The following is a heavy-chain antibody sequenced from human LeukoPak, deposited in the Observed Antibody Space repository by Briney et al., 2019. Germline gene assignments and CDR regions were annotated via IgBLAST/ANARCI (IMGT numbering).Heavy chain of an antibody. V-gene: IGHV4-59*08. CDR3: ASSAGAVDY. Sequence: SETLSLTCSVSGGSINNYYWSWIRQPPGKGLESIGYIFYNGNTNYNPSLKSRVTISVDTSKNQFSLKLSSVTAADTAVYYCASSAGAVDYWGQGTLVTVSS. J-gene: IGHJ4*02. CDR2: IFYNGNT. CDR1: GGSINNYY. D-gene: IGHD6-13*01.